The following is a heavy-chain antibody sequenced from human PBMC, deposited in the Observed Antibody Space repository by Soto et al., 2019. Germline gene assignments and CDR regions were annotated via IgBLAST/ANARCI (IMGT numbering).Heavy chain of an antibody. CDR2: IRNKANNYAT. CDR1: GFTFSTSA. CDR3: AKQIYGGNS. D-gene: IGHD2-21*02. V-gene: IGHV3-73*02. Sequence: EMQLVESGGGLVQPGGSLRLSCATSGFTFSTSAMHWVRQVSGKGLEWIARIRNKANNYATTYAPSVKGRFTISRDDSENTVYLHMYSLKIEDTAIYYCAKQIYGGNSWGQGTLVTVSA. J-gene: IGHJ4*02.